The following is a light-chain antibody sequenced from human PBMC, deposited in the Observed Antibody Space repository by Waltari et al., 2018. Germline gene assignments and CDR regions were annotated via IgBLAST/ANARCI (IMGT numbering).Light chain of an antibody. J-gene: IGLJ2*01. CDR3: QVWDSTSDHVL. CDR2: DNS. V-gene: IGLV3-21*02. CDR1: NTGSKS. Sequence: SYVLTQSPSVSVAPGQTASITCGGNNTGSKSVRWHQQRPGQAPVLVVYDNSDRPSGIPERFSGSNSGNTATLTITRVEAADEADYYCQVWDSTSDHVLFAGGTKLTVL.